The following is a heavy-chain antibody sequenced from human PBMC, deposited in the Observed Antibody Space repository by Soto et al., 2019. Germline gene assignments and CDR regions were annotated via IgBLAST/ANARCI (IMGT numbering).Heavy chain of an antibody. Sequence: QITLKESGPTLVKPTQTLTLTCTFSGFSLSTSGVGVGWIRQPPGKALEWLAVIYWDDDKRSSSSLKSRLTIXXDXSXXPVVLTMTTMAPVDTATYYCAHHPYYGLAPYSFDYWGQGILVTVSS. CDR3: AHHPYYGLAPYSFDY. D-gene: IGHD3-10*01. CDR2: IYWDDDK. J-gene: IGHJ4*02. CDR1: GFSLSTSGVG. V-gene: IGHV2-5*02.